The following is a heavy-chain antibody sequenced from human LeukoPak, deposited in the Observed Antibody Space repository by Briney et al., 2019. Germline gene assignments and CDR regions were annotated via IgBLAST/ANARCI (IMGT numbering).Heavy chain of an antibody. CDR1: GYSFTSNY. Sequence: ASVTVSCKASGYSFTSNYIHWVRQAPGQGLEWMGMIYPRDGSTSYAQKFQGRVTVARDTSTSTVHMELSGLRSEDTAVYYCARDEEAFDYWGQGTLVTVSS. J-gene: IGHJ4*02. V-gene: IGHV1-46*01. CDR3: ARDEEAFDY. CDR2: IYPRDGST.